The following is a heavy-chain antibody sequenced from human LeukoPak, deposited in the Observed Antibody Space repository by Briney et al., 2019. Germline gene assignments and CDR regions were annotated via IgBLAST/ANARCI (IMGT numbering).Heavy chain of an antibody. Sequence: ASQTLSLTCTVSGDSISSGAYSWSWIRQPPGKGPEWIGYISHTGRTFYNPSLKSRVIISVDRSKNQFSLNLNSVTAADTAVYYCARQLGTVTTTSFDYWGQGTLVTVSS. CDR1: GDSISSGAYS. V-gene: IGHV4-30-2*01. J-gene: IGHJ4*02. CDR3: ARQLGTVTTTSFDY. D-gene: IGHD4-17*01. CDR2: ISHTGRT.